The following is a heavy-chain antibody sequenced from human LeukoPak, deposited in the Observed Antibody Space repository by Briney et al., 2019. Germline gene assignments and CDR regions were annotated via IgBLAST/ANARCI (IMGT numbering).Heavy chain of an antibody. CDR3: ARDAYSRAETDY. Sequence: GASVKVSCKASGYTFTSYDINWVRQATGQGLEWMGWMNPNSGNTDYAQKFQGRVTMTRDMSTSTVYMELSRLRSDDTAVYYCARDAYSRAETDYWGQGTLVTVSS. J-gene: IGHJ4*02. CDR1: GYTFTSYD. V-gene: IGHV1-8*02. CDR2: MNPNSGNT. D-gene: IGHD6-13*01.